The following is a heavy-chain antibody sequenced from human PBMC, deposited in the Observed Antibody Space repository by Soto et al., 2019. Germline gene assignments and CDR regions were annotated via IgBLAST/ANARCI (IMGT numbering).Heavy chain of an antibody. J-gene: IGHJ6*03. D-gene: IGHD6-13*01. CDR2: ISNNGAHT. CDR1: GFTFSNYE. Sequence: EAQLVESGGGLVQPGGSLSLSCAASGFTFSNYEMHWVRQAPGKGLEYVSGISNNGAHTDYAKTVKGRFTISRDNSENTLYLQMGSLRAEDMALYYCARRGYGSRWPNVNMDVWGKGTTVTVSS. CDR3: ARRGYGSRWPNVNMDV. V-gene: IGHV3-64*01.